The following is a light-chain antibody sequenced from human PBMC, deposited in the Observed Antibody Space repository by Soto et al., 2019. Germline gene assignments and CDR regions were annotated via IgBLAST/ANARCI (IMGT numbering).Light chain of an antibody. CDR1: SGHSSYA. J-gene: IGLJ2*01. CDR2: LDSDGSH. Sequence: QPVLTQSPSASASLGASVKLTCTLSSGHSSYAIAWHQQQPEKGPRYLMKLDSDGSHTKGDAIPDRFSGSSSGAERYLTISSLQSEDEADSYCQPWGTGIHVVFGGGTQLTVL. CDR3: QPWGTGIHVV. V-gene: IGLV4-69*01.